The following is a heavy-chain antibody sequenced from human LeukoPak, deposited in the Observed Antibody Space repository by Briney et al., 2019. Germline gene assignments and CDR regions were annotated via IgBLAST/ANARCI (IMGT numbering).Heavy chain of an antibody. CDR3: ARETTSSWYDLYYYYGMDV. D-gene: IGHD6-13*01. J-gene: IGHJ6*02. CDR1: GGSFSGYY. CDR2: INHSGST. Sequence: SETLSLTCAVYGGSFSGYYWSWIRQPPGKGLEWIGEINHSGSTNHNPSLKSRVTTSVDTSKNQFSLKLSSVTAADTAVYYCARETTSSWYDLYYYYGMDVWGQGTTVTVSS. V-gene: IGHV4-34*01.